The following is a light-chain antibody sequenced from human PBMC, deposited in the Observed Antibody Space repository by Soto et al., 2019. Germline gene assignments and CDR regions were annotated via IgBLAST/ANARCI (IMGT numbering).Light chain of an antibody. CDR3: QQYCISIT. J-gene: IGKJ5*01. CDR1: PSVPRSY. V-gene: IGKV3-20*01. Sequence: IVLTQSPGTLSLSPGERATLSCRASPSVPRSYLAWYQQRPGQAPRLLIYGTSTRAAGIPDRFIGSGSGADFTLTISRLEPEDFEVFDGQQYCISITFGQGTRLEIK. CDR2: GTS.